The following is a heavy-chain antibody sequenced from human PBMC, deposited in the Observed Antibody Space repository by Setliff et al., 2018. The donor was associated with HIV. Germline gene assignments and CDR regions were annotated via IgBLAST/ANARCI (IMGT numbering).Heavy chain of an antibody. CDR1: GYIFSTYG. V-gene: IGHV1-18*01. CDR3: ARDLDILTGYYWGLDY. J-gene: IGHJ4*02. Sequence: ASVKVSCKASGYIFSTYGISWVRQAPGQGLEWMGWISSYNGNTSYAQKFQGRVTMTTDTSTSTVYMELRSLRSDDTAVYYCARDLDILTGYYWGLDYWGQGTLVTVSS. CDR2: ISSYNGNT. D-gene: IGHD3-9*01.